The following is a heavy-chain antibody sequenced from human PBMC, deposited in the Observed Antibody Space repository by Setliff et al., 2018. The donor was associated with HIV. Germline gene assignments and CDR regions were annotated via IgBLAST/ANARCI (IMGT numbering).Heavy chain of an antibody. CDR1: GFTFSTYW. D-gene: IGHD1-1*01. CDR3: ARRGNLLEGRQLDS. Sequence: PGESLKISCAASGFTFSTYWMSWVRQAPGKGLEWVANIKQDGSEKYYVDSVKGRFTISRDNSRNTLYLQMNSLRAEDTALYFCARRGNLLEGRQLDSWGQGTLVTVSS. V-gene: IGHV3-7*03. CDR2: IKQDGSEK. J-gene: IGHJ4*02.